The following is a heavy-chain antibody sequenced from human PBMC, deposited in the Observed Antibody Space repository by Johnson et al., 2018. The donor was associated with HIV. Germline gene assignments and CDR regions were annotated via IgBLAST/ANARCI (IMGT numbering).Heavy chain of an antibody. CDR3: AKNNEIYTLLPVDAFDI. J-gene: IGHJ3*02. CDR1: GFTFSSYA. V-gene: IGHV3-30-3*02. D-gene: IGHD2-15*01. Sequence: QVQLVESGGGLVQPGGSLRLSCAGSGFTFSSYAMHWVRQPPGKGLEWVAVISYDGSNKYYADSVKGRFTISRDNAKNSLYLQMNSLRAEDTAVYYCAKNNEIYTLLPVDAFDIWGQGTMVTVFS. CDR2: ISYDGSNK.